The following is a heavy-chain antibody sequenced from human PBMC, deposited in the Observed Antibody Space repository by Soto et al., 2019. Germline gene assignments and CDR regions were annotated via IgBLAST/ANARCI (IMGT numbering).Heavy chain of an antibody. Sequence: VSGPTLVNPTQTLTLTCTFSGFSFSTSGVGVAWILQPPGKALECLAFIYWDDDKRYSPSLKNRLTITKDTSTNQVVLTMTNMDPVDTATYYCAHRPPWGSGSRAGNAGYYLDYWGQ. CDR1: GFSFSTSGVG. J-gene: IGHJ4*02. CDR3: AHRPPWGSGSRAGNAGYYLDY. V-gene: IGHV2-5*02. D-gene: IGHD3-16*01. CDR2: IYWDDDK.